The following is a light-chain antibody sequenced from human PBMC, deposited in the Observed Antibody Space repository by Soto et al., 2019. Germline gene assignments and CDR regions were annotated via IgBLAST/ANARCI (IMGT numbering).Light chain of an antibody. Sequence: DIQMTQSPSTLSASVGDRVTITCRASQSISSWLAWYQQKPGKAPKLLIFDASSLESGTPSRFSGRRSGTDFTLTISSLQPEDVATYYCQKYDSAPRTFGQGTKVDI. CDR1: QSISSW. CDR2: DAS. CDR3: QKYDSAPRT. V-gene: IGKV1-5*01. J-gene: IGKJ1*01.